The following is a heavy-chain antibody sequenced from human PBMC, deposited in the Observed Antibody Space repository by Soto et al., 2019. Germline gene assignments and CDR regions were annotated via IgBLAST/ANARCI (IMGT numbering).Heavy chain of an antibody. V-gene: IGHV4-39*01. Sequence: PSETLSLTCTVSGGSVSNSNYYWGWIRQSPGKGLEWIGCVYYRGSSYYKPSVKRRVTISVDTSKNQFSLNLTSVTASDTAVYYCVSQRTSVLTQAYFDYWGPGALVTVSS. CDR3: VSQRTSVLTQAYFDY. CDR1: GGSVSNSNYY. J-gene: IGHJ4*02. D-gene: IGHD2-8*01. CDR2: VYYRGSS.